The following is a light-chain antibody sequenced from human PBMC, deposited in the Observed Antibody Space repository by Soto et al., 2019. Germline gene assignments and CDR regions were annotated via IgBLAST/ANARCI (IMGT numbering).Light chain of an antibody. V-gene: IGKV3-15*01. CDR3: QQSNNWPYT. Sequence: EIVLTQSPGTLSVSPGERANLSCRASQSVSTNLAWFQQKPGQAPRLLIYGASTRATGIPARFSGSGSGTECTLTLNSLQSEDLAVYYCQQSNNWPYTFGQGTKLEV. J-gene: IGKJ2*01. CDR2: GAS. CDR1: QSVSTN.